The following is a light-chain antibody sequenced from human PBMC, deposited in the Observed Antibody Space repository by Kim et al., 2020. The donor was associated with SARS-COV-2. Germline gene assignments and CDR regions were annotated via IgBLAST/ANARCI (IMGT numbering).Light chain of an antibody. Sequence: PGERATLSCRASQSVSSSYLAWYQQKPGQAPRLLIDGASSRATGIPDRFSGSGSGTDFTLTISRLEPEDFAVYYCQQYGSSPYTFGQGTKLEI. V-gene: IGKV3-20*01. CDR3: QQYGSSPYT. CDR1: QSVSSSY. J-gene: IGKJ2*01. CDR2: GAS.